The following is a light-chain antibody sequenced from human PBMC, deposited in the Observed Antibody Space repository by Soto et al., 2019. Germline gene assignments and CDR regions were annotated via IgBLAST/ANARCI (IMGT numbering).Light chain of an antibody. J-gene: IGLJ1*01. CDR1: RSNIGAGYD. Sequence: QSVLTQPPSVSGAPGQRVTISCTGSRSNIGAGYDVHWYQQLPGTAPKLLIYGNINRPSGVPDRFSGSKSGTSASLAITGLQAEDEADYYCQSYDSSLSADYVFGTGTKVTVL. CDR2: GNI. V-gene: IGLV1-40*01. CDR3: QSYDSSLSADYV.